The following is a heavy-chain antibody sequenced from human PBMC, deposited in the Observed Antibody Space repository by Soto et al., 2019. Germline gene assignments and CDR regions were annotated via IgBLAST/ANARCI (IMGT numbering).Heavy chain of an antibody. J-gene: IGHJ3*02. D-gene: IGHD6-6*01. CDR3: ARQMSSSASDAFDI. CDR2: IYSGGST. V-gene: IGHV3-66*04. CDR1: VFTVSSNY. Sequence: PGGSLRLSCAASVFTVSSNYMSWVRQAPGKGLEWVSVIYSGGSTYYADSVKGRFTISRDNSKNTLYLQMNSLRAEDTAVYYCARQMSSSASDAFDIWGQGTMVTVSS.